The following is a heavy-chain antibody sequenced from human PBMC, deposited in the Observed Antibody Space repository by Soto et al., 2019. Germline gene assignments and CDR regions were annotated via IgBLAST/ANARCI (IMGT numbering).Heavy chain of an antibody. CDR3: ARANGGYTYGYAAFDI. J-gene: IGHJ3*02. V-gene: IGHV1-18*04. Sequence: ASVKVSCKASWYTFTSYGISWVRQAPGQGLEWMGWFRAYNGNTNYAQKLQGRVTMATDTSTSTGYMELRSLRSDDTAVYYCARANGGYTYGYAAFDIWDPGTMLNISS. D-gene: IGHD5-18*01. CDR1: WYTFTSYG. CDR2: FRAYNGNT.